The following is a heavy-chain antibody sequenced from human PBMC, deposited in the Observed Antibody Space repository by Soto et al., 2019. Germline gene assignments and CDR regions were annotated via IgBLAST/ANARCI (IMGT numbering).Heavy chain of an antibody. CDR3: AIDIVLVPRPTNFDY. D-gene: IGHD2-2*01. J-gene: IGHJ4*02. CDR2: ISSSSSTI. Sequence: GGSLRLSCAASGFTFSSYSMNWVRQAPGKGLEWVSYISSSSSTIYYADSVKGRFTISRDNAKNSLHLQMNSLRDEDTAVYYCAIDIVLVPRPTNFDYWGQGTLVTVSS. V-gene: IGHV3-48*02. CDR1: GFTFSSYS.